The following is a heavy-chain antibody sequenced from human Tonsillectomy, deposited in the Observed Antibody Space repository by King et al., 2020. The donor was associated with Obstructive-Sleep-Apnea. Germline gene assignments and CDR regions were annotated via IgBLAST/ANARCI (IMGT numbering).Heavy chain of an antibody. D-gene: IGHD2-21*02. V-gene: IGHV4-59*01. Sequence: QLQESGPGLVKPSETLSLTCTVSGGFISSYYWSWIRQPPGKGLEWIGYIYYSGTTNYNPSLKSRVTISVETSKNQFSLKLSSVTAADTAVDYCARDNATYCGGDCDPHLTEDYYYYGMDVWGQGTTVTVSS. CDR3: ARDNATYCGGDCDPHLTEDYYYYGMDV. CDR2: IYYSGTT. J-gene: IGHJ6*02. CDR1: GGFISSYY.